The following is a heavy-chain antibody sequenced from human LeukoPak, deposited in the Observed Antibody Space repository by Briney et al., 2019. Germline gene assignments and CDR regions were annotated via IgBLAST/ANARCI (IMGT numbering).Heavy chain of an antibody. CDR2: IYYTGST. CDR3: ARVPPGFSDWYATYFDC. Sequence: SETLSLTCTVSGGSISNYYWTWLRQPPGRGLEWIGYIYYTGSTNYNPSLKSRVTISLDTSKNEFSLNLSSVTAADTAVYYCARVPPGFSDWYATYFDCWGQGTLVTVSS. D-gene: IGHD6-19*01. J-gene: IGHJ4*02. CDR1: GGSISNYY. V-gene: IGHV4-59*01.